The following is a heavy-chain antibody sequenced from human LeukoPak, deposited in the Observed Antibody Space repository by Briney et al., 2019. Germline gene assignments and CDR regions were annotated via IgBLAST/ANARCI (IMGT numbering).Heavy chain of an antibody. CDR1: GFTFSSYA. V-gene: IGHV3-30*03. CDR2: ISYDGSNK. CDR3: ARGDGFNWVYFAS. D-gene: IGHD5-24*01. J-gene: IGHJ4*02. Sequence: GGSLRLSCAASGFTFSSYAMSWVRQAPGKGLEWVAVISYDGSNKYYADSVKGRFTISRDNSKNTLYLQMNSLRGEDTAMYYCARGDGFNWVYFASWGQGTLVTVSS.